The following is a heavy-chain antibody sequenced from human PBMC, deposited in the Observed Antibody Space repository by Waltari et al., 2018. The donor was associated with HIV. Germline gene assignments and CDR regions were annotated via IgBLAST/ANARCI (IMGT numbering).Heavy chain of an antibody. J-gene: IGHJ4*02. Sequence: EVQLLESGGALVQPGGSLSLSCAGSGFTFVSYAMRWVRQAPGEGLGWVSSISATGATTYYSDSVKGRFTISRDNSKNTLYVQMNSLLVEDTAIYYCASHPVPYCGNRRCYGGFWGQGTLVTVSS. V-gene: IGHV3-23*01. CDR3: ASHPVPYCGNRRCYGGF. CDR2: ISATGATT. CDR1: GFTFVSYA. D-gene: IGHD2-21*01.